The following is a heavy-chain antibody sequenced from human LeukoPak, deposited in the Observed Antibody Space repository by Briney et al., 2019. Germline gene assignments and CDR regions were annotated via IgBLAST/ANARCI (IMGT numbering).Heavy chain of an antibody. CDR3: ARGLMVRTSYCYMDV. V-gene: IGHV4-34*01. CDR1: GGSFSGYY. CDR2: INHSGST. Sequence: SETLSLTCAVYGGSFSGYYWSWIRQPPGKGLEWIGEINHSGSTNYNPSLKSRVTISVDTSKNQFSLKLSSVTAADTAVYYCARGLMVRTSYCYMDVWGKGTTVTVSS. J-gene: IGHJ6*03. D-gene: IGHD3-10*01.